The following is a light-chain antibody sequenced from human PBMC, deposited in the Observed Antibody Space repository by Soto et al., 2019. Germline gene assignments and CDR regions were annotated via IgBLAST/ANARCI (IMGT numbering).Light chain of an antibody. CDR2: GAS. Sequence: EIVLTHCPGTLSLSPGERATLSCRASQSVSSSYLAWYQQKPGQAPRLLIYGASNRATGIPDRFSGSGSGTDFTLTISRLEPEDFAVYYCQQYGSSGTFGQGTKVDIK. V-gene: IGKV3-20*01. J-gene: IGKJ1*01. CDR3: QQYGSSGT. CDR1: QSVSSSY.